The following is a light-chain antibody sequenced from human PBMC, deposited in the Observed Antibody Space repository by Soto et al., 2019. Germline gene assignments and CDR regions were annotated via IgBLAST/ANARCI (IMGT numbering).Light chain of an antibody. V-gene: IGKV3-20*01. CDR1: QSVSSSY. Sequence: EIVLTQSPGTLSLSPGERATLSCRASQSVSSSYLAWYQQKPGQAPRLLIYGASSRATGIPDRFSGSGSGTDFTLTISRLEPEDCAVYYWQQYGSSLFTFGGGTKVEIK. CDR2: GAS. J-gene: IGKJ4*01. CDR3: QQYGSSLFT.